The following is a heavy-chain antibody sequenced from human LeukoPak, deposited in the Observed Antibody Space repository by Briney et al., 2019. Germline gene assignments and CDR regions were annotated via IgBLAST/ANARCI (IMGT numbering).Heavy chain of an antibody. CDR2: IKQDGSEK. D-gene: IGHD6-13*01. CDR3: AKGGRATIPAAGRYYYYGMDV. CDR1: GFTFSSYW. J-gene: IGHJ6*02. V-gene: IGHV3-7*03. Sequence: GGSLRLSCAASGFTFSSYWMTWVRQAPGKGLEWVANIKQDGSEKYYVDPVKGRFTISRDNSKNTLYLQMNSPRAEDTAVYYCAKGGRATIPAAGRYYYYGMDVWGQGTTVTVSS.